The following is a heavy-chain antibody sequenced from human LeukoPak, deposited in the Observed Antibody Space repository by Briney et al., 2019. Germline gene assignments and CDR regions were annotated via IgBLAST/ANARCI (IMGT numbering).Heavy chain of an antibody. CDR2: ISTNTGNP. V-gene: IGHV7-4-1*02. D-gene: IGHD4-17*01. CDR3: ARLPGGGLDYGDYAVDY. Sequence: GASVKVSCKASGYIFSNYAMNWVRQAPGKGLEWMGWISTNTGNPTYAQDFTGRFVFSLDTSVSTAYLQISSLKAEDTAMYYCARLPGGGLDYGDYAVDYWGQGTLVTVSS. CDR1: GYIFSNYA. J-gene: IGHJ4*02.